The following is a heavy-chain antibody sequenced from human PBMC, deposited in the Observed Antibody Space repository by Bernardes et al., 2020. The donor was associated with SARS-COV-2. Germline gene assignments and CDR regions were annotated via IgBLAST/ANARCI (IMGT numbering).Heavy chain of an antibody. CDR2: INTYNGDT. J-gene: IGHJ5*02. D-gene: IGHD7-27*01. CDR3: ARAVNPEDLWGFDP. CDR1: RYSFSNYP. Sequence: ASVKVSCKASRYSFSNYPISWVRPAPGQGLAWMGWINTYNGDTKYAQNLHRRVTLTTDTSTSTTYMDLRSLRSDDTAVYYCARAVNPEDLWGFDPCGQGTRVTVSS. V-gene: IGHV1-18*04.